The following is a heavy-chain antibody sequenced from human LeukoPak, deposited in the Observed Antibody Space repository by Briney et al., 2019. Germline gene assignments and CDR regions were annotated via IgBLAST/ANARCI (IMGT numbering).Heavy chain of an antibody. CDR1: GFTFSSYG. CDR3: ARSRKDGLDY. V-gene: IGHV3-23*01. Sequence: GGSLRLSCAASGFTFSSYGMSWVRQAPGKGLEWVSAISGSGGSTYYADSVKGRFTISRDNAKNSLYLQMNSLRAEDTAVYYCARSRKDGLDYWGQGTLVTVSS. J-gene: IGHJ4*02. CDR2: ISGSGGST. D-gene: IGHD2-15*01.